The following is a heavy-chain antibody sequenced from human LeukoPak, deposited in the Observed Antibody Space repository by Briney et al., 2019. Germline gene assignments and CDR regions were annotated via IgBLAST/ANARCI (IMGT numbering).Heavy chain of an antibody. CDR2: ISYDGSNK. D-gene: IGHD5-12*01. J-gene: IGHJ4*02. V-gene: IGHV3-30-3*01. Sequence: GGSLRLSCTASGFTFSSYAMHWVRQAPGKGLEWVAVISYDGSNKYYADSVKGRFTISRDNAKNSLYLQMNSLRAEDTAVYYCARDPGSSGYDDPRDYWGQGTLVTVSS. CDR3: ARDPGSSGYDDPRDY. CDR1: GFTFSSYA.